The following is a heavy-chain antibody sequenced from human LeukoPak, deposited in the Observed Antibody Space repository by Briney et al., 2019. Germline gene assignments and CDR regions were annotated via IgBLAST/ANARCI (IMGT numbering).Heavy chain of an antibody. J-gene: IGHJ4*02. V-gene: IGHV3-48*03. D-gene: IGHD2-21*02. CDR1: GFSFSTYE. CDR2: ISTSGSSV. CDR3: ARVGREVTTGYLDD. Sequence: PGGSLRLSCVASGFSFSTYEMNWVRQAPGKGLEWVAYISTSGSSVYYADSLKGRFTVSRDNAKSSLFLQVDSLTVADTAVYYCARVGREVTTGYLDDWGQGTLVAVSS.